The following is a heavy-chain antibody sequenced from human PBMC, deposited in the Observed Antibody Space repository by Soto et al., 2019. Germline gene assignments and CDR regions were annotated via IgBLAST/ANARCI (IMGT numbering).Heavy chain of an antibody. J-gene: IGHJ5*02. CDR1: GGSISSSPSY. CDR2: IFYTGNT. CDR3: ARQEFSLYSSNWYHIES. V-gene: IGHV4-39*01. Sequence: XETLTLPCSVSGGSISSSPSYWGWIRQPPGKGLEWIGSIFYTGNTYYNPSIRSRVTISVSTSKNQFSLKLTSVTAADTAVYSCARQEFSLYSSNWYHIESWGQGTRVTVS. D-gene: IGHD6-13*01.